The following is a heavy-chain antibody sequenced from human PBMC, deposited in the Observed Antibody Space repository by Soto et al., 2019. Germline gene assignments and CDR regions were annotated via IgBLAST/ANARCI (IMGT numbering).Heavy chain of an antibody. D-gene: IGHD2-2*01. V-gene: IGHV1-3*01. J-gene: IGHJ4*02. CDR3: AGGDVVVQAALPRGGCYFAY. CDR1: GYTFTSYA. CDR2: INAGNGNT. Sequence: GASVKVSCKASGYTFTSYAMHWVRQAPGQRLEWMGWINAGNGNTKYSQKFQGRVTITRDTSASTAYMELSSLRSEDTAVYYCAGGDVVVQAALPRGGCYFAYWGRGPLVTV.